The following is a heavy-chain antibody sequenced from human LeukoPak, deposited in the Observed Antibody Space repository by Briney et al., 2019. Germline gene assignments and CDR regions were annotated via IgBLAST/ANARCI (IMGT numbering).Heavy chain of an antibody. V-gene: IGHV4-34*01. D-gene: IGHD3-22*01. J-gene: IGHJ4*02. CDR2: INHSGST. CDR3: ARGIVMVNTGGYFDY. Sequence: SETLSLTCAVYGGSFSGYYWSWIRQPPGKGLEWIGEINHSGSTNYNPSLKSRVTISVDTSKNRFSLKLSSVTAADTAVYYCARGIVMVNTGGYFDYWGQGTLVTVSS. CDR1: GGSFSGYY.